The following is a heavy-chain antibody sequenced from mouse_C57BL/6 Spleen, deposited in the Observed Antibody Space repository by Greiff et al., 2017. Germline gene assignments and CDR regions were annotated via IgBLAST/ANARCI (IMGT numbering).Heavy chain of an antibody. Sequence: VQLQQSGAELVKPGASVKMSCKASGYTFTSYWITWVKQRPGQGLEWIGDIYPGSGSTNYNEKFKSKATLTVDTSSSTAYMQLSSLTSEDSAVYYCAYLTTVVASRYFDVWGTGTTVTVSS. CDR1: GYTFTSYW. CDR3: AYLTTVVASRYFDV. J-gene: IGHJ1*03. CDR2: IYPGSGST. D-gene: IGHD1-1*01. V-gene: IGHV1-55*01.